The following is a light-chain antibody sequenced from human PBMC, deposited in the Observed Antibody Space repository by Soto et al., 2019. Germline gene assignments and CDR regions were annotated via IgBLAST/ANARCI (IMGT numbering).Light chain of an antibody. CDR1: QSVSSTY. V-gene: IGKV3-20*01. J-gene: IGKJ2*01. CDR3: HQYGSSPYT. Sequence: EIVLTQSPGPLSLSPGERVTLSCRASQSVSSTYLAWYQQKPGQAPRLLIYGASSRATGIPDRFSGSGSGTDFTLTISGLEPEDSAVYYCHQYGSSPYTFGQGTKLEIK. CDR2: GAS.